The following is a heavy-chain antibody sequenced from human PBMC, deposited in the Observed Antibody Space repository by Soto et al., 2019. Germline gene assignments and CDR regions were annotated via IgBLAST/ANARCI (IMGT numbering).Heavy chain of an antibody. CDR3: TRDLFSYDYSGILWFDP. D-gene: IGHD3-16*01. CDR1: GFAFSGSA. V-gene: IGHV3-73*01. Sequence: VGSLRLSCAASGFAFSGSAMYWVRQASGKGPEWVGRIRSKGHNYATEYAASVKGRFTISRDDSKNTAYLQMNSLQTEDTAVYYCTRDLFSYDYSGILWFDPWGQGTLVTVS. J-gene: IGHJ5*02. CDR2: IRSKGHNYAT.